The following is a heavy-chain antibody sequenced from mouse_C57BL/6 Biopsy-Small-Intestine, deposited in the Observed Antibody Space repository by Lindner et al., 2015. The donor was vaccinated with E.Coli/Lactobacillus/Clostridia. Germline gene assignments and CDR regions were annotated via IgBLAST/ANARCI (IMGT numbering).Heavy chain of an antibody. CDR2: ITPRTGRT. V-gene: IGHV1-84*02. D-gene: IGHD1-1*01. J-gene: IGHJ3*01. Sequence: SVKVSCKASGYTFTDYYMFWVRQAPGQGLEWMGWITPRTGRTKYAQKFQGRVTMTRDTSINTVYMELSGLRYDDMAVYYCARDESHYDSSLGDEFFQHWGQGTLVTVS. CDR1: GYTFTDYY. CDR3: ARDESHYDSSLGDEFFQH.